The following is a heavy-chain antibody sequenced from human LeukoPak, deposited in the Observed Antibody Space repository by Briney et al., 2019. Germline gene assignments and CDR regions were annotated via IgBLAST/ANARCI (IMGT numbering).Heavy chain of an antibody. CDR3: AREEMPGKFDY. Sequence: PETLSLTCAVCGDSISSSHWWSWVRQSPGKGLELIGEIYHSGNTNYNPSLKSRVAISLDKSSNQFSLRLTSVTAADTAMYFCAREEMPGKFDYWGQGILVTVSS. CDR2: IYHSGNT. CDR1: GDSISSSHW. D-gene: IGHD1-26*01. V-gene: IGHV4-4*01. J-gene: IGHJ4*02.